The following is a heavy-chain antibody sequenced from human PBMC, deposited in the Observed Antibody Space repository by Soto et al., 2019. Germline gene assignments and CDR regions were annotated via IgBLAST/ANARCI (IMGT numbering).Heavy chain of an antibody. Sequence: TLSLTCTVSGGSVSSGSYYWSWIRQPPGKGLEWIGYIYYSGSTNYNPSLKSRVTISVDTSKNQFSLKLSSVTAADTAVYYCARYRYYDSSGKGPFDYWGQGTLVTVSS. CDR2: IYYSGST. CDR1: GGSVSSGSYY. CDR3: ARYRYYDSSGKGPFDY. J-gene: IGHJ4*02. D-gene: IGHD3-22*01. V-gene: IGHV4-61*01.